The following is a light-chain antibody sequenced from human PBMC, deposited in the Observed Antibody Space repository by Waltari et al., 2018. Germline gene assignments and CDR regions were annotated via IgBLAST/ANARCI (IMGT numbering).Light chain of an antibody. J-gene: IGKJ2*01. CDR1: QSISIF. CDR2: DAS. Sequence: EIVLTQSPATLSLSPGERATLSCRASQSISIFLAWYQQKAGQAPRLLIYDASNRATGIPARFSGSGSGTDFTLTISSLQPEDSATYYCQQSYSSPPHTFGQGTKLEIK. CDR3: QQSYSSPPHT. V-gene: IGKV3-11*01.